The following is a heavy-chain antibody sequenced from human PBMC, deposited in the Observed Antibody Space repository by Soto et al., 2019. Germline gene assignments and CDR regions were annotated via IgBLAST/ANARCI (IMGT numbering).Heavy chain of an antibody. Sequence: SETLSLTCTVSGGSISYFYLIWIRQPPGKGLEWIGYIYYSGSTNYNPSLKSRVTISVDTSKNQFSLNLRSMSPADTAVYYCARVGGLAARTFDYWGPGTLVNVSS. D-gene: IGHD6-6*01. V-gene: IGHV4-59*01. CDR2: IYYSGST. J-gene: IGHJ4*02. CDR1: GGSISYFY. CDR3: ARVGGLAARTFDY.